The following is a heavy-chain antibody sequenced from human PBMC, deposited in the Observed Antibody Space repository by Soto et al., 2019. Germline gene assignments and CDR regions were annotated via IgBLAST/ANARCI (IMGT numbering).Heavy chain of an antibody. CDR2: IWYDGSNK. D-gene: IGHD3-22*01. CDR1: GFTFSSYG. J-gene: IGHJ3*02. V-gene: IGHV3-33*01. Sequence: QVQLVESGGGVVQPGRSLRLSCAASGFTFSSYGMHWVRQAPGKGLEWVAVIWYDGSNKYYEDSVKGRFTISRDNSKNTLYLQMNSLRAEDTAVYYCARDQGVVVILDAFDIRGQETMVTASS. CDR3: ARDQGVVVILDAFDI.